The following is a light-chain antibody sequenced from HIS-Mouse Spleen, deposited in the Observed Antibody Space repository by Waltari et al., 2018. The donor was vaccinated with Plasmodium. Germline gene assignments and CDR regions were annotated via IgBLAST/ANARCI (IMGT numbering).Light chain of an antibody. CDR1: QRVRSH. CDR3: QQRSNWPLT. Sequence: EIVFTQSPATLSLSPGERATISYRASQRVRSHLAWYQQKPGQAPRPLIYDASNRATGIPARVSGSGSGTDFTLTISSLEPEDFAVYYCQQRSNWPLTFGGGTKVEIK. CDR2: DAS. J-gene: IGKJ4*01. V-gene: IGKV3-11*01.